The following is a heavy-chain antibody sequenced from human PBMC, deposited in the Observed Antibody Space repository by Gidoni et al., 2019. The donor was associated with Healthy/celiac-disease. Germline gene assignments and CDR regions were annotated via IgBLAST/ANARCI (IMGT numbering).Heavy chain of an antibody. D-gene: IGHD6-13*01. CDR2: ISSSSSYI. V-gene: IGHV3-21*01. J-gene: IGHJ6*02. CDR3: ARDGYYDYYGMDV. Sequence: EVQLVESGGGLVKPGGSLRLSGAASGFTVSSDSMNWIRQAPGKGLGCVSSISSSSSYIYYADSVKGRFTISRDNAKNSLYLLMNSLRAEDTAVSYCARDGYYDYYGMDVWGQGTTVTVSS. CDR1: GFTVSSDS.